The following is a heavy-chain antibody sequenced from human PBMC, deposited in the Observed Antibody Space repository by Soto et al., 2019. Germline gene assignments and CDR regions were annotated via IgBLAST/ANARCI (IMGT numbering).Heavy chain of an antibody. CDR3: AHAGDYDLLTFDH. J-gene: IGHJ4*02. V-gene: IGHV2-5*02. D-gene: IGHD4-17*01. Sequence: QITLKESGPTLVRPAQTLTLTCDFSGFSLSTYDMGVAWIRQPPGKALEWLAHIYWDDDKRYSPSLKDRLAISKDTSSNQVVLTITNMDPGDTATYFCAHAGDYDLLTFDHWGPGTLVTVSS. CDR2: IYWDDDK. CDR1: GFSLSTYDMG.